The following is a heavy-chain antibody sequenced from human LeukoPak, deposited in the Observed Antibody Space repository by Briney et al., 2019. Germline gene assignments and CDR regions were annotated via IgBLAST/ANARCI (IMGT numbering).Heavy chain of an antibody. Sequence: GESLKISCEGSGYHLATYWIAWVRQMPGKGLEWMGIIYPGDYATTYSPSFQGHVTISVDRSISTAYLQWSSLRASDTAMYFCARRRLEPYYYDSRSHDVFDIWGQGTMVTVSS. CDR3: ARRRLEPYYYDSRSHDVFDI. D-gene: IGHD3-22*01. CDR2: IYPGDYAT. CDR1: GYHLATYW. J-gene: IGHJ3*02. V-gene: IGHV5-51*01.